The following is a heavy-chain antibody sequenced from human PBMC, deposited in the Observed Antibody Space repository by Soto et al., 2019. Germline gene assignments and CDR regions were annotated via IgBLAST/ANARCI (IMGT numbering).Heavy chain of an antibody. CDR1: GVTCNTHS. V-gene: IGHV3-74*01. D-gene: IGHD1-26*01. Sequence: GGLRRVSCRVAGVTCNTHSLHCVRQAPGTGLVWVSRLYFDGITTKYADSVQGRLTVSRDNAKKTVYLHVNTLREEETAVYYCARGGAMGVAYWGHGTLLTVSS. CDR3: ARGGAMGVAY. J-gene: IGHJ4*01. CDR2: LYFDGITT.